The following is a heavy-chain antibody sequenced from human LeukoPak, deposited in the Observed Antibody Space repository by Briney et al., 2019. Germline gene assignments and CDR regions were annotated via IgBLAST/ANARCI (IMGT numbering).Heavy chain of an antibody. Sequence: GGSLRLSCAASGFTFSSYAMSWVRQAPGKGLEWVSAISGSGGSTYYADSVKGRFTISRDNSKNTLNLQMNSLRAEDTAVYYCAKELGVWFGEKGFDYWGQGTLVTVSS. J-gene: IGHJ4*02. CDR1: GFTFSSYA. CDR2: ISGSGGST. D-gene: IGHD3-10*01. CDR3: AKELGVWFGEKGFDY. V-gene: IGHV3-23*01.